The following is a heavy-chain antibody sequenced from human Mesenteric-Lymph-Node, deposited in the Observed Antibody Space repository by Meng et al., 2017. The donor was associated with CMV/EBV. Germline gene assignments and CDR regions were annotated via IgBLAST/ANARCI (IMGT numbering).Heavy chain of an antibody. CDR1: GYTFTSYD. V-gene: IGHV1-8*01. CDR2: MNPNSGNT. Sequence: ASVKVSCKASGYTFTSYDINWVRQATGQGLEWMGWMNPNSGNTGYAQKFQGRVTMTRDTSISTAYMELSRLRSDDTAVYYCARTQSHDAFDIWGQGTMVTVSS. J-gene: IGHJ3*02. D-gene: IGHD4-11*01. CDR3: ARTQSHDAFDI.